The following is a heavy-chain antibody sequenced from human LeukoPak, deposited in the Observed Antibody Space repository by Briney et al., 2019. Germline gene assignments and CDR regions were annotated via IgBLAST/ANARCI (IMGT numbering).Heavy chain of an antibody. V-gene: IGHV3-15*07. J-gene: IGHJ4*02. Sequence: GGSLRLSCAASGFTFTNAWMNWVRQAPGKGLEWVGRIKSKADGETIDYAAPVIGRFTMSRDDSKNTLYLQMNSLRAEDTAVYYCARDKAVAGYFDYWGQGTLVTVSS. CDR2: IKSKADGETI. CDR1: GFTFTNAW. CDR3: ARDKAVAGYFDY. D-gene: IGHD6-19*01.